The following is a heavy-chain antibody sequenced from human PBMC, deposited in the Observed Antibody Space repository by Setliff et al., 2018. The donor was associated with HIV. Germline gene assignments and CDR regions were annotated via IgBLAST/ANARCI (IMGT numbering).Heavy chain of an antibody. Sequence: SETLSLTCTVSGGSITYSRYYWGWIRQPPGKGLEWIGSVYHTGSTYYNPSLKSRVTMSADTSKNQFSLKLSSVTAADTAVYYCASSPAWRSDFGLHTFDYWDQGTLVTVSS. J-gene: IGHJ4*02. CDR3: ASSPAWRSDFGLHTFDY. CDR1: GGSITYSRYY. D-gene: IGHD2-2*01. CDR2: VYHTGST. V-gene: IGHV4-39*07.